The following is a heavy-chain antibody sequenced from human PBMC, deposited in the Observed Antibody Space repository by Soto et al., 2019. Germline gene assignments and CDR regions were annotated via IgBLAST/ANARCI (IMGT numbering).Heavy chain of an antibody. CDR3: ARMLQYSSGPLDY. CDR1: GGSSSSGGYS. Sequence: ETLSLTCAVSGGSSSSGGYSWSWIRQPPGKALEWLAHIFSNDEKSYSTSLKSRLTISKDTSKSQVVLTMTNMDPVDTATYYCARMLQYSSGPLDYSGQGTLVTVSS. J-gene: IGHJ4*02. CDR2: IFSNDEK. D-gene: IGHD6-19*01. V-gene: IGHV2-26*01.